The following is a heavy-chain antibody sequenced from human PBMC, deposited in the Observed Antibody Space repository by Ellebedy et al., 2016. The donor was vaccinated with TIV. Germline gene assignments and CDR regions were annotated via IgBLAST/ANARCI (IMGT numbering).Heavy chain of an antibody. J-gene: IGHJ6*02. CDR1: GDTFNNYA. CDR3: ARLGRFGESIPPYYYFGMDV. CDR2: FVASA. D-gene: IGHD3-10*01. V-gene: IGHV1-69*13. Sequence: ASVKVSCKASGDTFNNYAVSWVRQAPGQGLERMGGFVASADYAQRFQGRLTITADEFTGTVHMELKSLRSEDTAVYYCARLGRFGESIPPYYYFGMDVWGQGTTVTVSS.